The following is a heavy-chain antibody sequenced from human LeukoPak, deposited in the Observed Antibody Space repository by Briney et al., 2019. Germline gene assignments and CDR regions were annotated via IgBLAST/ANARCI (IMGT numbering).Heavy chain of an antibody. CDR1: GYTFTDYY. J-gene: IGHJ4*02. V-gene: IGHV1-2*02. CDR3: ARESVPAVAARRGLNY. D-gene: IGHD6-6*01. Sequence: ASVKVSCKASGYTFTDYYMHWVRQAPGQGLEWMGWINPNSGGTNYAQKFQGRVTMTRDTSISTVYMEMRRLRSDDTAVYYCARESVPAVAARRGLNYWGQGTLVAVSS. CDR2: INPNSGGT.